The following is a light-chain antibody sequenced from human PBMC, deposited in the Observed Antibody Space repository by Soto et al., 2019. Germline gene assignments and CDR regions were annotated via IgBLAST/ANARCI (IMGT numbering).Light chain of an antibody. V-gene: IGKV3-20*01. J-gene: IGKJ2*01. Sequence: EIVLTQSPGTLSLSPGDRATLSCRASQSVNSDYLAWYQHKPGQAPRLLIYGASSRATGVSDRFSGSGSGTDFSLTVSRLEPEDFAVDYCQQYGTSPPYTFGQGTKLEIK. CDR2: GAS. CDR3: QQYGTSPPYT. CDR1: QSVNSDY.